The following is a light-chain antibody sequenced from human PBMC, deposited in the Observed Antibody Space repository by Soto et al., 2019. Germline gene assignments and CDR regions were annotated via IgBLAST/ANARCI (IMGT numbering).Light chain of an antibody. CDR1: QSIISW. CDR3: QHYNTYPWT. CDR2: KAS. J-gene: IGKJ1*01. V-gene: IGKV1-5*03. Sequence: IQITQSPSILSASVLDIFTMTCRASQSIISWLAWYHQKPGKAPNLLIYKASHLENGVPSRFSGSGSGTEFTLTISSLQPGDFATYYCQHYNTYPWTFGQGTRWIS.